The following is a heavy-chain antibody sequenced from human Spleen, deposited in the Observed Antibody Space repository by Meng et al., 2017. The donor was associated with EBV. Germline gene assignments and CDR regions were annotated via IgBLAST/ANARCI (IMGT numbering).Heavy chain of an antibody. J-gene: IGHJ4*02. CDR2: INPSSGGT. CDR3: ARSIFSNDFFN. Sequence: QGHRGQSGAEVKKPGASVKVSCKASGYMFTDYYMHWVRQAPGQGLAWMGRINPSSGGTDYAQKFQGRVTMTRDTSISTAYMELTSLRSDDTAIYYCARSIFSNDFFNWGQGTLVTVSS. D-gene: IGHD2-21*02. V-gene: IGHV1-2*06. CDR1: GYMFTDYY.